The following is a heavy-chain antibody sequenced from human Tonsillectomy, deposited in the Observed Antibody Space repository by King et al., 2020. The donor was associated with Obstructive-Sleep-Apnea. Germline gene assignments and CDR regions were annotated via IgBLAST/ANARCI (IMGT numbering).Heavy chain of an antibody. D-gene: IGHD3-9*01. V-gene: IGHV4-59*08. CDR3: ARSPYYDILTGYNNRAFDI. CDR2: IYYSGST. J-gene: IGHJ3*02. CDR1: GGSISSYY. Sequence: VQLQESGPGLVKPSETLSLTCTVSGGSISSYYWSWIRQPPGKGLEWIGYIYYSGSTNYNPSLKSRVTISVDTSKNQFSLKLTSVTAADTAVYYCARSPYYDILTGYNNRAFDIWGQGTMVTVSS.